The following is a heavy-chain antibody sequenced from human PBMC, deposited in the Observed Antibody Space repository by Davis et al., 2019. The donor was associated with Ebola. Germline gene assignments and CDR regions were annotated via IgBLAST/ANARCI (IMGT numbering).Heavy chain of an antibody. V-gene: IGHV3-7*03. D-gene: IGHD6-19*01. CDR2: IKQDGSEK. CDR1: GFTFSSYW. J-gene: IGHJ4*02. Sequence: PGGSLRLSCAASGFTFSSYWMSWVRQAPGKGLEWVANIKQDGSEKYYVDSVKGRFTISRDNAKNSLYLQMNSLKASDTAMYYCARRGYSSGWYIDYWGQGTLVTVSS. CDR3: ARRGYSSGWYIDY.